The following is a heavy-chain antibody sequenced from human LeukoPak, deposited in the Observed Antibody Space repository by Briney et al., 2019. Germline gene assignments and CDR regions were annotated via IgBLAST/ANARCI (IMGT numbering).Heavy chain of an antibody. Sequence: PSETLSLTCAVYGGSFSGYYWSWIRQPPGKGLEWIGEINHSGSTNYNPSLKNRVTISVDTSKNQFSLKLSSVTAADTAVYYCASDSSGSLTLDYWGQGTLVTVSS. CDR2: INHSGST. J-gene: IGHJ4*02. V-gene: IGHV4-34*01. CDR3: ASDSSGSLTLDY. D-gene: IGHD3-22*01. CDR1: GGSFSGYY.